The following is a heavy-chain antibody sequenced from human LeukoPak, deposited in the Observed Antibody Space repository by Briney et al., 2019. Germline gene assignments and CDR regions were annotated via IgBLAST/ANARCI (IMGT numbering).Heavy chain of an antibody. CDR2: LLTHGGI. CDR1: GGYISSFH. Sequence: PSETLSLTXTVSGGYISSFHWSWIRQSAGKGLEWIGRLLTHGGIDYNPSLRSRVTMSLDTPRNQFSLKLSSVTAADTAVYYCTTDQRDSRMDVWGKGTAVTVSS. J-gene: IGHJ6*04. CDR3: TTDQRDSRMDV. D-gene: IGHD2-21*02. V-gene: IGHV4-4*07.